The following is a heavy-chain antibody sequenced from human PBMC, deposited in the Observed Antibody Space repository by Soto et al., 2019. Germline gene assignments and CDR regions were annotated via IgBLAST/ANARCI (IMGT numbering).Heavy chain of an antibody. CDR1: GFTFSSYA. Sequence: PGGSLRLSCAASGFTFSSYAMTWVRQAPGKGLEWVSLISGSGGSTYYADSVKGRFTISRDNSKNTLYLQMNSLRAEDTAVYYCAKASRYCSGTSCPFDYWGQGTLVTVSS. CDR2: ISGSGGST. D-gene: IGHD2-2*01. J-gene: IGHJ4*02. CDR3: AKASRYCSGTSCPFDY. V-gene: IGHV3-23*01.